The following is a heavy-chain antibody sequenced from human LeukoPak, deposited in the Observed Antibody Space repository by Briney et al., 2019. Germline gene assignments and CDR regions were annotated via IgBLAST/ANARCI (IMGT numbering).Heavy chain of an antibody. V-gene: IGHV5-51*01. CDR2: IYPGDSDT. CDR3: ARQPLDCSSTSCYFDS. CDR1: GYTFTSYW. J-gene: IGHJ4*02. D-gene: IGHD2-2*01. Sequence: GESLKISCKGSGYTFTSYWIAWVRQMPGKGLEWMGIIYPGDSDTKYNQSFQGQVTISADKSISTTYLQWGSLKASDTAIYYCARQPLDCSSTSCYFDSWGQGTLVTVSS.